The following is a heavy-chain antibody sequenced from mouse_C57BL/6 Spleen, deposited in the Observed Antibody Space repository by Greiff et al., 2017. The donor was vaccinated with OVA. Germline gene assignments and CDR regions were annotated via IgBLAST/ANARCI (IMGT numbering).Heavy chain of an antibody. CDR2: IDPETGGT. V-gene: IGHV1-15*01. CDR3: TRLLLRYPWYFDV. J-gene: IGHJ1*03. D-gene: IGHD1-1*01. CDR1: GYTFTDYE. Sequence: QVQLQQSGAELVRPGASVTLSCKASGYTFTDYEMHWVKQTPVHGLEWIGAIDPETGGTAYNQKFKGKAILTADKSSSTAYMELRSLTSEDSADYCCTRLLLRYPWYFDVWGTGTTVTVSS.